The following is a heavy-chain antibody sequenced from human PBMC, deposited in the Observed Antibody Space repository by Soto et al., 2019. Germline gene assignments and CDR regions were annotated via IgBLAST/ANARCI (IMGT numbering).Heavy chain of an antibody. J-gene: IGHJ6*02. Sequence: QVQLQESGPGLVKPSQTLSLTCTVSGGSISSGGYYWSWIRQHPGKGLEWIGYIYYSGSTYYNPSLKSRVTISVDTSKTQFSLKLSSVTAADTAVYYCARDSGYCISTSCSNYGMDVWGQGTTVTVSS. D-gene: IGHD2-2*01. CDR3: ARDSGYCISTSCSNYGMDV. CDR2: IYYSGST. V-gene: IGHV4-31*03. CDR1: GGSISSGGYY.